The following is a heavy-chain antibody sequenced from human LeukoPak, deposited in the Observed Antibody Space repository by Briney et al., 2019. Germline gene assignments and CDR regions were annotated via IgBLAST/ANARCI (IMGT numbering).Heavy chain of an antibody. J-gene: IGHJ4*02. CDR2: ISGSGGST. Sequence: PGGSLRLSCAASGFTFSSYAMSWVRQAPGKGLEWVSAISGSGGSTYYADSVKGRFTISRDNSKNTLYLQMNSLRAEDTAVYYCATYPIGYDSSAYSPPYFDCWGQGTLVTVSS. D-gene: IGHD3-22*01. V-gene: IGHV3-23*01. CDR3: ATYPIGYDSSAYSPPYFDC. CDR1: GFTFSSYA.